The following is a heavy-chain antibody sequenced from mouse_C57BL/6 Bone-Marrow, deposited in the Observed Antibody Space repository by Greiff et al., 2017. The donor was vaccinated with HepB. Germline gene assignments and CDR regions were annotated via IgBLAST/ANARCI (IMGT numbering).Heavy chain of an antibody. D-gene: IGHD1-1*01. CDR3: ARLLLPYWYFDV. CDR2: ISNGGGST. Sequence: EVKVVESGGGLVQPGGSLKLSCAASGFTFSDYYMYWVRQTPEKRLEWVAYISNGGGSTYYPDTVKGRFTISRDNAKNTLYLQMSRLKSEDTAMYYCARLLLPYWYFDVWGTGTTVTVSS. CDR1: GFTFSDYY. V-gene: IGHV5-12*01. J-gene: IGHJ1*03.